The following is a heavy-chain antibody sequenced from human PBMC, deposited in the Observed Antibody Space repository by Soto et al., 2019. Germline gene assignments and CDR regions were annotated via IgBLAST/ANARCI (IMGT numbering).Heavy chain of an antibody. V-gene: IGHV3-9*01. CDR3: AKADCSGSSCTMHY. CDR1: GFTFDDYA. D-gene: IGHD2-15*01. J-gene: IGHJ4*02. CDR2: ISWNSGSI. Sequence: GGSLRLSCAASGFTFDDYAMHWVRQAPGKGLEWVSGISWNSGSIGYLDSVKGRFTISRDDAKNSLYLQMNSLRIEDTALYYCAKADCSGSSCTMHYWGQGTPVTVS.